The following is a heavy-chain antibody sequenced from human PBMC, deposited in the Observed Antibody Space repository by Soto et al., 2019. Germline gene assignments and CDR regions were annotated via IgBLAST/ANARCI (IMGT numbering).Heavy chain of an antibody. CDR1: GFTFSSYS. V-gene: IGHV3-48*02. D-gene: IGHD2-15*01. CDR2: ISSSSSTI. J-gene: IGHJ3*02. Sequence: GGSLRLSCAASGFTFSSYSMNWVRQAPGKGLEWVSYISSSSSTIYYADSVKGRFTISRDNAKNSLYLQMNSLRDEDTAVYYCASVTRQILRHPARGGAFDIWGQGTMVTVSS. CDR3: ASVTRQILRHPARGGAFDI.